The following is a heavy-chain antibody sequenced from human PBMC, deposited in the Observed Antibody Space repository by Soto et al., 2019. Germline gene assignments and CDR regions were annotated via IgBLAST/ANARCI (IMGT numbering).Heavy chain of an antibody. CDR1: GYTFTSYW. Sequence: PGESLKISCKGSGYTFTSYWIGWVRQMPGKGLEWMGIIYPGDSDTRYSPSFQGQVTISADKSISTAYLQWSTLKASDTAMYYCASIPPPHCDSSGYYYDYWGQLNLVTVSS. V-gene: IGHV5-51*01. J-gene: IGHJ4*02. CDR3: ASIPPPHCDSSGYYYDY. D-gene: IGHD3-22*01. CDR2: IYPGDSDT.